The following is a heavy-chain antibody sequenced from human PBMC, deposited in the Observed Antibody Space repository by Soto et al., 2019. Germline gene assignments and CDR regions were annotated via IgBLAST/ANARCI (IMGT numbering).Heavy chain of an antibody. V-gene: IGHV1-69*13. J-gene: IGHJ4*02. CDR2: IIPIFGTA. D-gene: IGHD4-17*01. Sequence: ASVKVSLQAIGGSFSSYAISWVRQAPGQGLEWMGGIIPIFGTANYAQKFQGRVTITADESTSTAYMELSSPRSEDTAVYYCARFGLGYGDYGLDYWGQGTLVTVSS. CDR1: GGSFSSYA. CDR3: ARFGLGYGDYGLDY.